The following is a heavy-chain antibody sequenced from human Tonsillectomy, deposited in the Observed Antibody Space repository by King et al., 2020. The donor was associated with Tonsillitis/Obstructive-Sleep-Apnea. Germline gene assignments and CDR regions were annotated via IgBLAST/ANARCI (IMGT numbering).Heavy chain of an antibody. V-gene: IGHV3-33*01. CDR3: ARDSGISPLTPTGASGVLDP. CDR1: GFSFSNHG. J-gene: IGHJ5*02. CDR2: IWFEGSYK. Sequence: VQLQESGGGVVQPGMSLRLSCAASGFSFSNHGMHWVRQAQGKGLEWVAIIWFEGSYKYYADSVRGRCTISRENSRNTLYLQMNSLRAEDTAVYYCARDSGISPLTPTGASGVLDPWGQGTLVTVSS. D-gene: IGHD4-11*01.